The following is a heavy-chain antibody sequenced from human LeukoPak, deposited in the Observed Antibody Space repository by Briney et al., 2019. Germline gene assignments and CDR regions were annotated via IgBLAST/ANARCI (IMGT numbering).Heavy chain of an antibody. D-gene: IGHD1-14*01. J-gene: IGHJ4*02. CDR2: IYHSGST. CDR1: GYSISSGFH. CDR3: ARKPAAQTFDY. V-gene: IGHV4-38-2*02. Sequence: SETLSLTCTVSGYSISSGFHWGWIRQPPGKGLEWIGSIYHSGSTYYSPSLMGRVTISVDTSKNQFSLKVTSVTAADTAVYFCARKPAAQTFDYWGQGTLVTVSS.